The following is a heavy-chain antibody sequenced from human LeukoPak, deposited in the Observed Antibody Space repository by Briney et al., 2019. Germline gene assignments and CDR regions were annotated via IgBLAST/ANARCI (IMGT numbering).Heavy chain of an antibody. CDR3: ARTESTSPYDILTGYYGY. D-gene: IGHD3-9*01. CDR1: GYNFTSYW. Sequence: GESLKISCKGSGYNFTSYWIGWVRQMSGKGLEWMGIIYPGDSDTRYSPSLQGPVTISADTSISTAYLQWSSLKASDTAMYYCARTESTSPYDILTGYYGYWGQGTLVTVSS. CDR2: IYPGDSDT. J-gene: IGHJ4*02. V-gene: IGHV5-51*01.